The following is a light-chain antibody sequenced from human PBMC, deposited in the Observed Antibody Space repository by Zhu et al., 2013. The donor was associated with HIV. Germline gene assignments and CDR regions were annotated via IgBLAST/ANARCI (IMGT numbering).Light chain of an antibody. CDR2: QDG. CDR1: KLGDQY. Sequence: SYDLTQPPSVSVSPGQTARITCSGDKLGDQYASWYQQKPGQSPILVIYQDGKRPSGIPERFSGSTSGNTATLTISGTQAMDEADYYCQAWDSSTLYVFGTGTKVTV. V-gene: IGLV3-1*01. CDR3: QAWDSSTLYV. J-gene: IGLJ1*01.